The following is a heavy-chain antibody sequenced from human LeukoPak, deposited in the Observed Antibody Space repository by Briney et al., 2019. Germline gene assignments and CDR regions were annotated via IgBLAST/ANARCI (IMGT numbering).Heavy chain of an antibody. J-gene: IGHJ4*02. V-gene: IGHV1-2*02. CDR3: VNGGLRYFDWLDY. CDR1: GYTFTGYY. Sequence: ASVNVSCKASGYTFTGYYMHWVRQAPGQGLEWMGWINPNSGGTNYAQKFQGRVTMTRDTSISTAYMELSRLRSDDTAVYYCVNGGLRYFDWLDYWGQGTLVTVSS. D-gene: IGHD3-9*01. CDR2: INPNSGGT.